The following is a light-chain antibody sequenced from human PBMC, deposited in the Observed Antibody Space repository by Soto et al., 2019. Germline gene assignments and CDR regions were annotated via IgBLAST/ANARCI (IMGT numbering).Light chain of an antibody. Sequence: DIQMTQSTSTLSASVGDRITISCRASQSVGTWVAWYQQKPGKAPNVLIYKASTLQSGVPSRFNGTGSGTEFTLTISSLQPHDSATYYCQQYNRYWTFGQGTKVDIK. CDR2: KAS. J-gene: IGKJ1*01. CDR1: QSVGTW. CDR3: QQYNRYWT. V-gene: IGKV1-5*03.